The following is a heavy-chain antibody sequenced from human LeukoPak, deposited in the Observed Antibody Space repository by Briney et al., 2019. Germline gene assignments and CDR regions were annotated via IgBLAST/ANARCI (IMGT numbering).Heavy chain of an antibody. V-gene: IGHV3-21*01. J-gene: IGHJ4*02. CDR2: ISSSSSYI. CDR1: GFTFSSYS. D-gene: IGHD5-24*01. CDR3: ARYGYNTQYGFDY. Sequence: GGSLRLSCAASGFTFSSYSMNWVRQAPGKGLEWDSSISSSSSYIYYADSVKGRFTISRDNAKNSLYLQMNSLRAEDTAVYYCARYGYNTQYGFDYWGQGTLVTVSS.